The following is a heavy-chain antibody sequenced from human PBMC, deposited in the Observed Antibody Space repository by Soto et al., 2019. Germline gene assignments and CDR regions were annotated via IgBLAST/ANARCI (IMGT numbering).Heavy chain of an antibody. J-gene: IGHJ6*02. CDR1: GYHFTNYW. CDR2: IYPSDSDT. D-gene: IGHD6-13*01. CDR3: ATHRGGSSWYYDYYGMDV. V-gene: IGHV5-51*01. Sequence: PGESLKISCKGSGYHFTNYWIGWVRQMPGKGLEWMGFIYPSDSDTRYSPSFQGQVTISADKSISTAYLQWSSLKASDTAMYYCATHRGGSSWYYDYYGMDVWGQGTTVTVSS.